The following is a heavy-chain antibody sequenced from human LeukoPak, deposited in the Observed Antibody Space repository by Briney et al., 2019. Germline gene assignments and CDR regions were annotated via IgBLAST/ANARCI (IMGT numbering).Heavy chain of an antibody. CDR2: IRYDGSNK. J-gene: IGHJ5*02. Sequence: HPGGSLRLSCAASGFTFSSYGMHWVRQAPGKGLEWVAFIRYDGSNKYYADSVKGRFTISRDNSKNTLYLQMNSLRAEDTAVYYCAKDRRLAVAGTNWFDPWGQGTLVTVSS. CDR1: GFTFSSYG. V-gene: IGHV3-30*02. CDR3: AKDRRLAVAGTNWFDP. D-gene: IGHD6-19*01.